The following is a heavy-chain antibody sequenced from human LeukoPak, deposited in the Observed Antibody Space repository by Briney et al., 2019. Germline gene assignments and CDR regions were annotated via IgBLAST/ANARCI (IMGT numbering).Heavy chain of an antibody. V-gene: IGHV4-34*01. J-gene: IGHJ6*02. Sequence: SETLSLTCAVYGGSFSTYFWTWIRQPPGKGLEWIGETNHIGHTNYNPSLKSRVIISVDTSKNQFALSLRSVTAADTAVYYCARGQYDSSRSYPSVPLYYYYGMDVWGQGTTVTVS. CDR1: GGSFSTYF. CDR2: TNHIGHT. CDR3: ARGQYDSSRSYPSVPLYYYYGMDV. D-gene: IGHD3-22*01.